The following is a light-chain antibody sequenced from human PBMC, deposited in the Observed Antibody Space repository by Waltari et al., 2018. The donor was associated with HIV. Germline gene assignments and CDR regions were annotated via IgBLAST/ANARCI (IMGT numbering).Light chain of an antibody. Sequence: QSVLTQPPSASGTPGQRVTISCSGSDSNIGTHYVYWYQFLPAAAPKLLIYRNNQRPSGVSDRFSGSKSGSSASLAISGLRFEDEADYFCAVWDDSLSGPGFGGGTKVTV. CDR2: RNN. V-gene: IGLV1-47*01. J-gene: IGLJ2*01. CDR1: DSNIGTHY. CDR3: AVWDDSLSGPG.